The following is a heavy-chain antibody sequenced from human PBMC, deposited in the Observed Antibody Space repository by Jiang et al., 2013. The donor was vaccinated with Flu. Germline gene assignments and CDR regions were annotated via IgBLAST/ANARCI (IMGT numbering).Heavy chain of an antibody. CDR3: ARQPSGQLVTGAEYFQH. CDR1: GGTFSSYA. V-gene: IGHV1-69*06. D-gene: IGHD6-6*01. Sequence: SGAEVKKPGSSVKVSCKASGGTFSSYAISWVRQAPGQGLEWMGGIIPIFGTANYAQKFQGRVTITADKSTSTAYMGLSSLRSEDTAVYYCARQPSGQLVTGAEYFQHWGQGTLVTVSS. J-gene: IGHJ1*01. CDR2: IIPIFGTA.